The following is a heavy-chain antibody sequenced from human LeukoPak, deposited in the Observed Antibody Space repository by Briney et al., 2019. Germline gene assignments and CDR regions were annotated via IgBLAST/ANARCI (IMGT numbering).Heavy chain of an antibody. CDR3: ARLDRSTWS. CDR1: GGSITRYY. Sequence: PSETLSLACSLSGGSITRYYWNWIRQPPRKGLEWIGYIYYSGSTNYNPSLKSRVTISVDTSKKQFSLKLNSVTAADTAVYFCARLDRSTWSWGQGTLVTVPS. CDR2: IYYSGST. V-gene: IGHV4-59*01. D-gene: IGHD6-13*01. J-gene: IGHJ4*02.